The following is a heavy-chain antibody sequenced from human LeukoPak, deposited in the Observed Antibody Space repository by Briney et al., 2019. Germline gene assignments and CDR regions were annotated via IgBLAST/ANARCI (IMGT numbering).Heavy chain of an antibody. J-gene: IGHJ5*02. Sequence: SVKVSCKASGYTFTSYGISWVRQAPGQGLEWMGGIIPIFGTANYAQKFQGRVTITADESTSTAYMELSSLRSEDTAVYYCARGEGGQYYYDSSGYYLDNWFDPWGQGTLVTVSS. CDR1: GYTFTSYG. CDR3: ARGEGGQYYYDSSGYYLDNWFDP. CDR2: IIPIFGTA. D-gene: IGHD3-22*01. V-gene: IGHV1-69*13.